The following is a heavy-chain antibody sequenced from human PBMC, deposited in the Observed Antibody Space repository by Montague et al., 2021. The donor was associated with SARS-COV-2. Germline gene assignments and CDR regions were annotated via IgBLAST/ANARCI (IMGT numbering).Heavy chain of an antibody. CDR3: ARDRDWDDRCGMDV. Sequence: SLRLSCAASGFIFSSYEMNWVRQAPGKGLEWIPYISSSGGGSTKHYTDSVKGRFTISRDNAKNSLYLQMNSLRVEDTAIYYCARDRDWDDRCGMDVWGQGTTVTVSS. CDR2: ISSSGGGSTK. V-gene: IGHV3-48*03. CDR1: GFIFSSYE. J-gene: IGHJ6*02. D-gene: IGHD3-9*01.